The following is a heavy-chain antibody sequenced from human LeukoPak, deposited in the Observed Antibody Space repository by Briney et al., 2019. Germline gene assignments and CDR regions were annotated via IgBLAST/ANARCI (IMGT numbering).Heavy chain of an antibody. Sequence: PSETLSLTCAAYGGSFSGYYWSWIRQPPGKGLEWIGEINHSGSTNYNPSLKSRVTISVDTSKNQFSLKLSSVTAADTAVYYCARGGGYCSSTSCPVADYWGQGTLVTVSS. J-gene: IGHJ4*02. CDR3: ARGGGYCSSTSCPVADY. CDR1: GGSFSGYY. V-gene: IGHV4-34*01. CDR2: INHSGST. D-gene: IGHD2-2*01.